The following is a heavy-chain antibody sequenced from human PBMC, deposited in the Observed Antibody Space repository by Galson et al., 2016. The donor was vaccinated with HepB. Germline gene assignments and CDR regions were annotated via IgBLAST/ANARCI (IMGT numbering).Heavy chain of an antibody. CDR3: AKDGRIYCSSASCHDHFHY. CDR2: IRNKANSYTT. CDR1: GFTFSDYY. Sequence: SLRLSCAASGFTFSDYYMDWVRQAPGKGLEWVGLIRNKANSYTTEYAASVTGRFTISRDNSKKTLYLPMNSLRAEDTAVYYCAKDGRIYCSSASCHDHFHYWGQGTLVTVSS. J-gene: IGHJ4*02. V-gene: IGHV3-72*01. D-gene: IGHD2-2*01.